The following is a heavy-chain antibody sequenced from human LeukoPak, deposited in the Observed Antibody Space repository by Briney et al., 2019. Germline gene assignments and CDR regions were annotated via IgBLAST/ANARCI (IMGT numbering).Heavy chain of an antibody. CDR2: ISSNGDFT. J-gene: IGHJ4*02. Sequence: GGSLRLSCVASRFTFNTYAVNWVRQAPGKGLEWVSAISSNGDFTYYADSVRGRSAISRDNSKNTVFLQMNGLRAEDAAVYYCARVKRDCSGGTCYSYDYWGQGTLVTVSS. CDR1: RFTFNTYA. V-gene: IGHV3-23*01. D-gene: IGHD2-15*01. CDR3: ARVKRDCSGGTCYSYDY.